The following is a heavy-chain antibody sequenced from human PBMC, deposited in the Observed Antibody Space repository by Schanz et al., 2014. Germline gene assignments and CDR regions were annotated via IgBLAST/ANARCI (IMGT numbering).Heavy chain of an antibody. CDR3: AREIPMNRGDHYAMDV. V-gene: IGHV3-23*04. Sequence: EVQLVESGGGLVQPGGPLRLSCAASGFSLSNYATSWVRQVPGKGLEWFSVISGSGGSTYDADSVKGRFTIARDNSKTTLYLQMNSLRVEDTAIYYCAREIPMNRGDHYAMDVWGQGTTVTVSS. D-gene: IGHD3-10*01. J-gene: IGHJ6*02. CDR2: ISGSGGST. CDR1: GFSLSNYA.